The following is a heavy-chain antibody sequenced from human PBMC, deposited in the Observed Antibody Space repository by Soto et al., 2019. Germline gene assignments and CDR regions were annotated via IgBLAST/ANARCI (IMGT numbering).Heavy chain of an antibody. D-gene: IGHD2-2*01. J-gene: IGHJ4*02. CDR2: ISGSGGST. Sequence: GGSLRLSCAASGFTFSSYAMSWVRQAPGKGLEWVSAISGSGGSTYYADSVKGRFTISRDNSKNTLYLQMNSLRAEDTAVYYCAKVPLTYCSSTSCYGEYFDYWGQGTLVTVSS. CDR1: GFTFSSYA. V-gene: IGHV3-23*01. CDR3: AKVPLTYCSSTSCYGEYFDY.